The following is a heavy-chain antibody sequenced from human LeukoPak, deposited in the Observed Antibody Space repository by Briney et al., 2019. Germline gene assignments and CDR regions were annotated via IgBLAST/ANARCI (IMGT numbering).Heavy chain of an antibody. J-gene: IGHJ4*02. D-gene: IGHD6-13*01. CDR2: ISGSGGST. V-gene: IGHV3-23*01. Sequence: GGSLRLSCSASGFTFSSYVMFWVRQAPGKGLEWVSAISGSGGSTYYADSVKGRFTISRDNSKNTLYLQMNSLRAEDTAVYYCAHISSSWPDYWGQGTLVTVSS. CDR1: GFTFSSYV. CDR3: AHISSSWPDY.